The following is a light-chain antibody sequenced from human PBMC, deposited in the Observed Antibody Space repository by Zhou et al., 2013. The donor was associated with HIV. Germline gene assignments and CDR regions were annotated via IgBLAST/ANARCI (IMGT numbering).Light chain of an antibody. Sequence: VVMTQSPLSLPVTLGQPASISCKSSQSLVHEDGNTYLSWFHQRPGRSPRRLIYKIFNRDSGVPDRFSGGGSGSDFTLKISRVETEDIGIFYCMQETYWPYAFGQGTNLEIK. CDR2: KIF. CDR1: QSLVHEDGNTY. CDR3: MQETYWPYA. V-gene: IGKV2-30*02. J-gene: IGKJ2*01.